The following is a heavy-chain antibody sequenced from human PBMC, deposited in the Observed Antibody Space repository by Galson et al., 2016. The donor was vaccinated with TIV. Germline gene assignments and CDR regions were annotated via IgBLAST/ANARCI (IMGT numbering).Heavy chain of an antibody. CDR1: GYSLSSYW. J-gene: IGHJ6*02. Sequence: QSGAEVKKPGESLKISCKGSGYSLSSYWIGGVRQMPGKGLEWMGIIYPGDSDTRYSPSFQGQVTISADKSSSTAYLQWSSLKASDTAMYYCARPEGSGSYYYYGMDVWGQGTTVTVSS. CDR2: IYPGDSDT. CDR3: ARPEGSGSYYYYGMDV. V-gene: IGHV5-51*03. D-gene: IGHD3-10*01.